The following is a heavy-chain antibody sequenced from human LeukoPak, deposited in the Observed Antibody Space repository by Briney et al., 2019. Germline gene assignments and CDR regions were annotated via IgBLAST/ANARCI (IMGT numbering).Heavy chain of an antibody. J-gene: IGHJ4*02. CDR3: ANNFDY. CDR1: GFTFSSCG. Sequence: QTGGSLRLSXAASGFTFSSCGMHWVRQAPGKGLEWVAVIWYDGSNKYYADSVKGRFTISRDNSKNTLYLQMNSLRAEDTAVYYCANNFDYWGQGTLVTVSS. CDR2: IWYDGSNK. V-gene: IGHV3-33*06.